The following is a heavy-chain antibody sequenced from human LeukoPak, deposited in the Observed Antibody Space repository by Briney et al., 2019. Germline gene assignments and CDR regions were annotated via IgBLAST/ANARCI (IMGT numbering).Heavy chain of an antibody. V-gene: IGHV1-69*13. CDR3: ARAQEPYCSSTSCPKSWFDP. D-gene: IGHD2-2*01. CDR1: GGTFSSYA. J-gene: IGHJ5*02. CDR2: IIPIFGTA. Sequence: ASVKVSCKASGGTFSSYAISWVRQAPGQGLEWMGGIIPIFGTANYAQKFQGRVTITSDESTSTAYMELSSLRSEDPAVYYCARAQEPYCSSTSCPKSWFDPWGQGTLVTVSS.